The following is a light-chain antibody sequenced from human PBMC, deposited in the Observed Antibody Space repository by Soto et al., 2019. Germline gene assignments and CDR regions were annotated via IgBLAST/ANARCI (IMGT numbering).Light chain of an antibody. CDR3: SSYTSSSTRVV. Sequence: QSALTQPASVSGSPGQSITISCTATSSDVGRYNYVSWYQQHPGKAPKLMIYDVNNRPSGVSNRFSGSKSGNTASLTISGLQAEDEADYYCSSYTSSSTRVVFGGGTKVTVL. CDR2: DVN. CDR1: SSDVGRYNY. V-gene: IGLV2-14*01. J-gene: IGLJ2*01.